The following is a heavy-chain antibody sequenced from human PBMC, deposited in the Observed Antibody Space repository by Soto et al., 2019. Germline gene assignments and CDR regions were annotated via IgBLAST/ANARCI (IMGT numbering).Heavy chain of an antibody. D-gene: IGHD3-22*01. CDR1: GGSFSGYY. V-gene: IGHV4-34*01. Sequence: SETLSLTCAVYGGSFSGYYWSWIRQPPGKGLEWIGEINHSGSTNYNPSLKSRVTISVDTSKNQFSLKLSSVTAADTAVYYCATRANYDSSGYPNWFDPWGQGTLVTSPQ. CDR3: ATRANYDSSGYPNWFDP. CDR2: INHSGST. J-gene: IGHJ5*02.